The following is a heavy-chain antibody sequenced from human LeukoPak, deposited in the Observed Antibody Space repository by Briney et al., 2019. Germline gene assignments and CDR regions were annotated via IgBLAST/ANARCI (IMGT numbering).Heavy chain of an antibody. CDR3: ARANYYGSGKKDLDY. V-gene: IGHV1-8*01. Sequence: GASVKVSCKASGYTFTTHVINWVRQATGQGLEWMGWMNPNSGNTGYAQKFQGRVTMTRNTSMSTAYMELNSLRSEDTAVYYCARANYYGSGKKDLDYWGQGTLVTVSS. CDR2: MNPNSGNT. CDR1: GYTFTTHV. J-gene: IGHJ4*02. D-gene: IGHD3-10*01.